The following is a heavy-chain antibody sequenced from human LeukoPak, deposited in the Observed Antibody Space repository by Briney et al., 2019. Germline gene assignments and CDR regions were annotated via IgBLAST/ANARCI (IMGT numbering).Heavy chain of an antibody. CDR2: IYHSGST. Sequence: SETLSLTCAVSGGSISSGGYSWSWIRQPPGKGLEWIGYIYHSGSTYYNPSLKSRVTISVDRSKNQFSLKLSSVTAADTAVYYCASSLPSSGYFDYWGQGTLVTVSS. J-gene: IGHJ4*02. V-gene: IGHV4-30-2*01. CDR3: ASSLPSSGYFDY. D-gene: IGHD3-10*01. CDR1: GGSISSGGYS.